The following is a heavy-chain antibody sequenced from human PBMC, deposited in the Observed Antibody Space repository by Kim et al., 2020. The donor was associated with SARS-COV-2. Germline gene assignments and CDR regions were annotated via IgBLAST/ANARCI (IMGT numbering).Heavy chain of an antibody. CDR2: INHSGST. V-gene: IGHV4-34*01. CDR1: GGSFSGYY. CDR3: ARGLGPYCSSSSCYGMDV. Sequence: SETLSLTCAVYGGSFSGYYWTWIRQPPGKGLEWIGEINHSGSTDYNPYLKSRVTISLDGSNNQFSLKLTSLTAADTAVYYCARGLGPYCSSSSCYGMDVWGQGTTVTVSS. D-gene: IGHD2-2*01. J-gene: IGHJ6*02.